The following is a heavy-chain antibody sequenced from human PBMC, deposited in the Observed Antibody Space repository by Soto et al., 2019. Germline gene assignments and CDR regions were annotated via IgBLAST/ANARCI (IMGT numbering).Heavy chain of an antibody. CDR3: AREDLVGYSYGFYFDY. V-gene: IGHV3-30-3*01. J-gene: IGHJ4*02. CDR2: ISYDGSNK. D-gene: IGHD5-18*01. CDR1: GFTFSSYA. Sequence: QVQLVESGGGVVQPGRSLRLSCAASGFTFSSYAMHWVRQAPGKGLEWVAVISYDGSNKYYADSVKGRFTISRDNSKNTLYLQMNSLRAEDTAVYYCAREDLVGYSYGFYFDYWGQGTLVTVSS.